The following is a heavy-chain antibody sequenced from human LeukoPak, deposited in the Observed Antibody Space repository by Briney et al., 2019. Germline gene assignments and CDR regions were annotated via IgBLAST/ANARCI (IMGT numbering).Heavy chain of an antibody. CDR2: IKQDGTEK. D-gene: IGHD6-13*01. CDR3: AREISSWYRTEGRFDP. V-gene: IGHV3-7*01. J-gene: IGHJ5*02. Sequence: GGSLRLSCAASGFTFSSYSMNWVRQAPGKGLQWVANIKQDGTEKFYVDSVKGRFIISRDNAKNSLYLQMNSLRAEDTAVYYCAREISSWYRTEGRFDPWGQGTLVTVSS. CDR1: GFTFSSYS.